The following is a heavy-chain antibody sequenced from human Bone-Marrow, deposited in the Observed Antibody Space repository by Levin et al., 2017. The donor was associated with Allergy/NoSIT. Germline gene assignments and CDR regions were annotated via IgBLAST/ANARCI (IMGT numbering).Heavy chain of an antibody. CDR3: WGYYYNSSDYYRGDY. V-gene: IGHV3-33*03. CDR2: IWYDGSAK. CDR1: GFSFTDYG. Sequence: GGSLRLSCAASGFSFTDYGMHWVRQAPGKGLEWVAVIWYDGSAKYYAASVKGRFTISRDNSMNTLYLQMNNLRAEDTAVYYCWGYYYNSSDYYRGDYWGQGTLVTVSS. D-gene: IGHD3-22*01. J-gene: IGHJ4*02.